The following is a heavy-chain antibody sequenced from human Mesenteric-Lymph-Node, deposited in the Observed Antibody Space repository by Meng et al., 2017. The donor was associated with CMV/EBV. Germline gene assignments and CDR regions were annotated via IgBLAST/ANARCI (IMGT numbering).Heavy chain of an antibody. CDR3: AKGGSSWYFDY. Sequence: SCAAAGFTFSSYDMSWVRQAPGKGLEWVSAISGSGGTTYYADSVKGRFTISRDNSKKTLYLQMNSLRAEDTAAYYCAKGGSSWYFDYWGQGTLVTVSS. V-gene: IGHV3-23*01. CDR2: ISGSGGTT. CDR1: GFTFSSYD. D-gene: IGHD6-13*01. J-gene: IGHJ4*02.